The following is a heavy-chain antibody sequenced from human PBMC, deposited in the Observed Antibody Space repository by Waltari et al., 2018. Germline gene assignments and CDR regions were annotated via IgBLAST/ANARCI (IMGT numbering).Heavy chain of an antibody. CDR3: ARGLSKVADY. CDR1: GYSISSNYF. V-gene: IGHV4-38-2*01. J-gene: IGHJ4*02. CDR2: IYDSETI. D-gene: IGHD1-26*01. Sequence: QVQLQESGPGLVKPSGTLSLTCAVSGYSISSNYFWGGFRQPPGKGLGWIGHIYDSETIFYNPSLKSRVTISLDTSKNHFSLKLSSLTAADTAVYFCARGLSKVADYWGQGILVTVSS.